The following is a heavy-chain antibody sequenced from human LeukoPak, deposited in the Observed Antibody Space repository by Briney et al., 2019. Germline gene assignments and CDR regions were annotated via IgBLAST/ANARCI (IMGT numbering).Heavy chain of an antibody. J-gene: IGHJ3*02. D-gene: IGHD2-21*01. CDR1: GYSFTTYW. Sequence: PGESLKISCKGSGYSFTTYWIGWVRQMPGKGLEWMGIFYPGDSDTRYSPSFEGQVTISADKSISTAYLQWSSLKASDTAIYYCARLSQLIVVTGSGAFHIWGQGTMVTVSS. V-gene: IGHV5-51*01. CDR2: FYPGDSDT. CDR3: ARLSQLIVVTGSGAFHI.